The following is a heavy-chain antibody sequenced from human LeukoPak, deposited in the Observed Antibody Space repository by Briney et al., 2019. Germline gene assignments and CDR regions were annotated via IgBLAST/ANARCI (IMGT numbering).Heavy chain of an antibody. CDR1: GFTFSSLD. CDR2: ISASGSNT. V-gene: IGHV3-23*01. D-gene: IGHD3-3*01. CDR3: AKDYFDFWSGFDY. Sequence: GGSLRLSCAASGFTFSSLDMAWVRQAPGKGLEWVSGISASGSNTFYADSVKGRFTISRDNSKNTLYLQMNSLRAEDTAVYYCAKDYFDFWSGFDYWGQGTLVTVSS. J-gene: IGHJ4*02.